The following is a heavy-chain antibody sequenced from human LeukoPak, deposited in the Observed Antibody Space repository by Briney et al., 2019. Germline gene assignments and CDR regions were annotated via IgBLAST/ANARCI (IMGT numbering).Heavy chain of an antibody. J-gene: IGHJ4*02. Sequence: TFSSYAMSWIRQPPGKGLEWIGSIYYSGSTYYNPSLKSRDTISVDTSKNQFSLKLSSVTAADTAVYYCARHSGGVYDFDYWGQGTLVTVSS. CDR2: IYYSGST. V-gene: IGHV4-39*01. D-gene: IGHD2-8*01. CDR3: ARHSGGVYDFDY. CDR1: TFSSYA.